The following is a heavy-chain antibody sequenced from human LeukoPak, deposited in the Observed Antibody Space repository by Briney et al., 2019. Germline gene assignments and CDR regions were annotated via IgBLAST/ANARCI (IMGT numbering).Heavy chain of an antibody. CDR3: AKDKGSGWFFDY. Sequence: GGSLRLSCAASGFTFSSYGMHWVRQAPGKGLEWVAVISYDGSNKYYADSVKGRFTISRDNSKNTLYLQMNSLRAEDTAVYYCAKDKGSGWFFDYWGHGTLVTVSS. J-gene: IGHJ4*01. D-gene: IGHD6-19*01. V-gene: IGHV3-30*18. CDR2: ISYDGSNK. CDR1: GFTFSSYG.